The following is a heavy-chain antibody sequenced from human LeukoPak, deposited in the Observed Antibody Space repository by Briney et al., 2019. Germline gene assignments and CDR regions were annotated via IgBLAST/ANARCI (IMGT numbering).Heavy chain of an antibody. Sequence: ASVKVSCQASGYTFTGYYMHWVGQAPGQGVEWMGWINPNSGGTNYAQKFQGRVTRTSDTSISTAYMELSRLRSDETAVYYCARWEDTAMVTPSGEDYWGQGTLVTVSS. CDR3: ARWEDTAMVTPSGEDY. V-gene: IGHV1-2*02. CDR1: GYTFTGYY. J-gene: IGHJ4*02. CDR2: INPNSGGT. D-gene: IGHD5-18*01.